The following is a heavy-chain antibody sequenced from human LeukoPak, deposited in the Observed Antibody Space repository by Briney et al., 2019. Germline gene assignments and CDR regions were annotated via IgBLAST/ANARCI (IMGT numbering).Heavy chain of an antibody. CDR3: ATDVYHSHYFDY. D-gene: IGHD5/OR15-5a*01. CDR1: GGISSNFA. CDR2: ITGLFATA. J-gene: IGHJ4*02. Sequence: SVKVSCKASGGISSNFAIHWVRQAPGQGLEWMGQITGLFATAHYAQKFQGRVTITTDESTGAVYMELSSLRSEDTAVYYCATDVYHSHYFDYWGQGTLVTVSS. V-gene: IGHV1-69*05.